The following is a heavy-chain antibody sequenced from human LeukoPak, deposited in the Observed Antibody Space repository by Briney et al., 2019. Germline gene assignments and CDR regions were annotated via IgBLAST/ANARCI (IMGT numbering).Heavy chain of an antibody. J-gene: IGHJ6*03. CDR3: SADLITSVGVVLYYYYFDV. V-gene: IGHV3-15*01. D-gene: IGHD3-3*01. CDR2: IKSKTADGTT. Sequence: GGSLRLSCAASGFTFSNARMSWVRQAPGKGLEWVGRIKSKTADGTTGYAEPVKGRFVILRNDSNNTLYLQKLSLKTEDAAVEYCSADLITSVGVVLYYYYFDVWGKGTTVTVSS. CDR1: GFTFSNAR.